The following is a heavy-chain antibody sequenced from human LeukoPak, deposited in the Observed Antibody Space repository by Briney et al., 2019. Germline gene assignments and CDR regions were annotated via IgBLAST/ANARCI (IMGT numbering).Heavy chain of an antibody. Sequence: ASVTVSCKASGGTFSSYAISWVRQAPGQGLEWMGGIIPIFGTANYAQKFQGRVTITADESTSTAYMGLSSLRSEDTAVYYCAGVRYDSSGYRPENWFDPWGQGTLVTVSS. CDR2: IIPIFGTA. D-gene: IGHD3-22*01. V-gene: IGHV1-69*01. CDR3: AGVRYDSSGYRPENWFDP. CDR1: GGTFSSYA. J-gene: IGHJ5*02.